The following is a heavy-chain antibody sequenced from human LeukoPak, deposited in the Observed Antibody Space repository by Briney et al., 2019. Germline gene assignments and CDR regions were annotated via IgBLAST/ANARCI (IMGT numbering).Heavy chain of an antibody. CDR2: IYHSGST. CDR1: GGSISSGGYS. V-gene: IGHV4-30-2*01. Sequence: KPSETLSLTCAVSGGSISSGGYSWSWIRQPPGKGLEWIWYIYHSGSTYYNPSLKSRVTISVDRSKNQFSLKLSSVTAADTAVYYCARAGSDGYFDYWGQGTLVTVSS. D-gene: IGHD3-10*01. J-gene: IGHJ4*02. CDR3: ARAGSDGYFDY.